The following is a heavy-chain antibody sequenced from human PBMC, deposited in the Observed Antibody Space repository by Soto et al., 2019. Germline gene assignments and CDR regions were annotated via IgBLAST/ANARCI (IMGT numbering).Heavy chain of an antibody. CDR1: GFTFSSYA. Sequence: GGSLRLSCAASGFTFSSYAMSWVRQAPGKGLEWVSAISGSGGSTYYADSVKGRFTISRDNSKNTLYLQMNSLRAEDTAVYYRAKDPRNIVVVVAANNWFDPWGQGTPVTVSS. CDR2: ISGSGGST. J-gene: IGHJ5*02. D-gene: IGHD2-15*01. V-gene: IGHV3-23*01. CDR3: AKDPRNIVVVVAANNWFDP.